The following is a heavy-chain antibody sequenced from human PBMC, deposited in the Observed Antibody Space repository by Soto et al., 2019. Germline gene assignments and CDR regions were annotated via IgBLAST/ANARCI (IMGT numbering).Heavy chain of an antibody. CDR2: ITHIGGST. CDR1: ADTLRNHY. D-gene: IGHD3-10*01. Sequence: QVHLVQSGAEVKEPGASVKLPCQTSADTLRNHYMHWVRQAPGQGLEWVGFITHIGGSTAYAQKFRGRVALTRDTSTNTIYMELSSLIPEDTAIYYCIIDSGAFDHWGQGTLVTVSS. V-gene: IGHV1-46*03. CDR3: IIDSGAFDH. J-gene: IGHJ4*02.